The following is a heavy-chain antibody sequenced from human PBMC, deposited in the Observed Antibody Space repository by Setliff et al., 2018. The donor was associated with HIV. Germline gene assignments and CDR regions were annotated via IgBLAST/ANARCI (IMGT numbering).Heavy chain of an antibody. V-gene: IGHV4-39*07. D-gene: IGHD4-4*01. CDR1: GGAITNSRHY. J-gene: IGHJ6*03. CDR3: ARGKHDFSNYGSSDYFYYMDV. CDR2: ISDSATT. Sequence: PSETLSLTCAVSGGAITNSRHYWVWIRQSPGKGLEWIGTRISDSATTSVNPSLKSRVTISLDTSKKQFSLKVISVTAADTAIYYCARGKHDFSNYGSSDYFYYMDVWGKGTTVTVPS.